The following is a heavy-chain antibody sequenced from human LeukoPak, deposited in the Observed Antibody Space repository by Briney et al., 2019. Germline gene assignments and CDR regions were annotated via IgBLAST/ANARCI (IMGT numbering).Heavy chain of an antibody. CDR1: GDTLTTYA. V-gene: IGHV1-69*06. Sequence: SVKVSCKTSGDTLTTYAIIWVRQAPGQGLEWMGGIIPMFGTPNYAQRLQGRVTITADKSTKTAYMELSSLRSEDTAVYYCARDQQWELDYWGQGTLVTVSS. CDR3: ARDQQWELDY. D-gene: IGHD1-26*01. CDR2: IIPMFGTP. J-gene: IGHJ4*02.